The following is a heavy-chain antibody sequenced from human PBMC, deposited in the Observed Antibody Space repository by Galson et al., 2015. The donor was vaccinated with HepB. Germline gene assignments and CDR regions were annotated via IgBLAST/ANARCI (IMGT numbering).Heavy chain of an antibody. J-gene: IGHJ2*01. CDR3: ARDYLHTLGRYFDL. CDR2: ISSSTTYI. D-gene: IGHD3-16*02. CDR1: GFTFSSYS. V-gene: IGHV3-21*01. Sequence: SLRLSCAASGFTFSSYSMNWVRQAPGKGLEWVSSISSSTTYIHYADSVKGRFIISRDNAKNSLYLQMNSPRAEDTAVYYCARDYLHTLGRYFDLWGRGTLVTVSS.